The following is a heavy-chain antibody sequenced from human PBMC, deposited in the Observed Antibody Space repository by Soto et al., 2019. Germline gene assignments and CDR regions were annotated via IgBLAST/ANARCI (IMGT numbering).Heavy chain of an antibody. CDR2: IYYSGST. J-gene: IGHJ3*01. CDR3: ARVWGGAFDF. V-gene: IGHV4-59*01. D-gene: IGHD3-10*01. CDR1: GGSISSYY. Sequence: SETLSLTFTVSGGSISSYYWSWIRQPPGKGLEWIGYIYYSGSTNYTPSLKSRVTISVDTSKNQFSLKLSSVTAADTAVYYCARVWGGAFDFWGQGTMVT.